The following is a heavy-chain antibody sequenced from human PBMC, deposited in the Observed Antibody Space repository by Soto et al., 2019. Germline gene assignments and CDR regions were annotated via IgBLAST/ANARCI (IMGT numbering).Heavy chain of an antibody. D-gene: IGHD3-16*01. CDR3: AREFSLRSGPYLRVSPHKYFDY. V-gene: IGHV4-30-4*01. CDR2: IYYSGST. CDR1: GGSISSGDYY. J-gene: IGHJ4*02. Sequence: PSETLSLTCTVSGGSISSGDYYWSWIRQPPGKGLEWIGYIYYSGSTYYNPSLKSRVTISVDTSKNQFSLKLSSVTAADTAVYYCAREFSLRSGPYLRVSPHKYFDYWGQGTLVTVSS.